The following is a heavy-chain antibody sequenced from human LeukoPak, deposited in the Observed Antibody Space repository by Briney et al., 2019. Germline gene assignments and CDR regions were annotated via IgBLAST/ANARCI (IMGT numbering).Heavy chain of an antibody. CDR2: MNPNSGNT. Sequence: ASVKLSCKASGYTFTSYDINWVRQATGHGLEWMGCMNPNSGNTGYAQNFQSRVTMTRKASISTAYMELRSLSSEDPAVYYCARWGMIVGRYFDYWGQGTLVTVSS. CDR1: GYTFTSYD. D-gene: IGHD3-22*01. CDR3: ARWGMIVGRYFDY. V-gene: IGHV1-8*01. J-gene: IGHJ4*02.